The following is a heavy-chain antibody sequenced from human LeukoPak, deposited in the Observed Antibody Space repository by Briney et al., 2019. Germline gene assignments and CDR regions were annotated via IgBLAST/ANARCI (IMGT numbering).Heavy chain of an antibody. Sequence: GASVKVSCKASGYTFTIYYMHWVRQAPGQGLEWMGVINPSIGSISYAQKFQGRVTMTRDTSTSTVYMELSRLRSEDTAVYFCARRGYFYGSGSYYPLDSWGQGTLVTVSS. J-gene: IGHJ4*02. V-gene: IGHV1-46*01. D-gene: IGHD3-10*01. CDR1: GYTFTIYY. CDR3: ARRGYFYGSGSYYPLDS. CDR2: INPSIGSI.